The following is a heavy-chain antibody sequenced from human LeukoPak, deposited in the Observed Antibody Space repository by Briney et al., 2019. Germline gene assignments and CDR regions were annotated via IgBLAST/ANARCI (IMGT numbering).Heavy chain of an antibody. CDR1: GGSISSSSYY. Sequence: SETLSLTCTVSGGSISSSSYYWGWIRQPPGKGLEWIGSIYYSGSTYYNPSLKSRVTISVDTSKNQFSLKLSSVTAADTAVYYCASIYYYGSGSITGDWFDPWGQGTLVTVSS. CDR2: IYYSGST. V-gene: IGHV4-39*07. J-gene: IGHJ5*02. CDR3: ASIYYYGSGSITGDWFDP. D-gene: IGHD3-10*01.